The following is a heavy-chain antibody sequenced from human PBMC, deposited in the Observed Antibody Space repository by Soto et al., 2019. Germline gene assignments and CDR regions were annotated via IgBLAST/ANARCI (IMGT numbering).Heavy chain of an antibody. D-gene: IGHD3-10*01. J-gene: IGHJ6*02. CDR1: GDTFTSYD. CDR3: ARGGGGVGVSGSYYMLPSRYYYYGMDV. Sequence: ASVKVSCKASGDTFTSYDSNWVRQATGQGLEWMGWMNPNSGNTGYAQKFRGRATMTRNTSISTAYMELSSLRSEDTAVYYCARGGGGVGVSGSYYMLPSRYYYYGMDVWGQGTTVTVSS. CDR2: MNPNSGNT. V-gene: IGHV1-8*01.